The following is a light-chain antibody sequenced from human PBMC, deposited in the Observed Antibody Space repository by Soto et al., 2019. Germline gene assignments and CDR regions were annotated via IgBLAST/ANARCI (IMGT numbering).Light chain of an antibody. J-gene: IGKJ1*01. CDR1: QGIANY. CDR2: AAS. V-gene: IGKV1-27*01. Sequence: DIQLTQSPSSLAASVGDRVTISCRASQGIANYLAWYQQKPGKVPELLIYAASTLHSGVPSRFSGSGSGTDVTLTISSLQPEDVASYYCQNYSSAPWTFGQVTELEI. CDR3: QNYSSAPWT.